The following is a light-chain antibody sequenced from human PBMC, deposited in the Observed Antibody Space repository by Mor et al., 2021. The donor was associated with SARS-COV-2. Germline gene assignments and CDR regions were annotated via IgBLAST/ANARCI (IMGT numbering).Light chain of an antibody. CDR3: HQFGSSVFS. J-gene: IGKJ2*01. V-gene: IGKV3-20*01. CDR2: DAS. CDR1: QSLTSNS. Sequence: SQSLTSNSLAWYQQKPGQPPRLLIFDASSRPTGIPDRFSVSGSGTDFTLTISRVEPEDFAVYHCHQFGSSVFSFGQG.